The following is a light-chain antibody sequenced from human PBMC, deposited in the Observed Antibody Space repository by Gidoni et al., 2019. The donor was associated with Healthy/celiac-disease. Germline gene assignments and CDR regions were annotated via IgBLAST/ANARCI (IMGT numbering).Light chain of an antibody. CDR1: QSVSSY. CDR3: QQLKGT. J-gene: IGKJ4*01. Sequence: EIVLTQSPATLSLSPGERATLSCRASQSVSSYLAWYQQKPGQAPRLLIYDASNRATGIPARFSGSGSGTDFTLTISILEPEDFAVYYCQQLKGTFGGGTKVEIK. CDR2: DAS. V-gene: IGKV3-11*01.